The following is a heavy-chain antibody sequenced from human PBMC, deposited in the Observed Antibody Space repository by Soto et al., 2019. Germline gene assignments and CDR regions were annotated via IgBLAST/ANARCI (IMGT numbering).Heavy chain of an antibody. CDR2: ISCCGGST. Sequence: GGSLRLSCEASGFTFGSFQMNWVRQAPGEGLEWVAGISCCGGSTSYADSVKGRFSLARDDSKSTLSLHLNSLRFEDTARYFCAKADGEQWLIPHLDNWGQGTLVTVSS. CDR1: GFTFGSFQ. D-gene: IGHD6-19*01. J-gene: IGHJ4*02. V-gene: IGHV3-23*01. CDR3: AKADGEQWLIPHLDN.